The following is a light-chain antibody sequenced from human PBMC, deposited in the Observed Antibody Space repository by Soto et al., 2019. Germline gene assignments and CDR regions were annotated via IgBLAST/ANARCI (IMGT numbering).Light chain of an antibody. CDR1: QTVSSRD. J-gene: IGKJ1*01. Sequence: EIVLTPSPGTLSLSPVERATLSCRASQTVSSRDLAWYQQRPGQAPRLLIYGASTRATGIPDRFSGSGSGTDFTLTISRLEPEDFAVYSCQQYATSPRTFGQGTKVDIK. CDR3: QQYATSPRT. V-gene: IGKV3-20*01. CDR2: GAS.